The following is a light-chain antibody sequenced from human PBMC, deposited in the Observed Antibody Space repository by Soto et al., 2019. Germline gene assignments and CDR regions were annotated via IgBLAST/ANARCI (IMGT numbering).Light chain of an antibody. CDR2: KVS. Sequence: DAVMTQSPLSLPVTLGQPASISCTSSQSLVYSDGNTSLNWFQQRPGQAPRRLIYKVSNRDSGVPDRFSGSGSGTDFTLKISRVEAEDVGVYYCMQGTHWPPTFGQGTKVEIK. V-gene: IGKV2-30*01. J-gene: IGKJ1*01. CDR1: QSLVYSDGNTS. CDR3: MQGTHWPPT.